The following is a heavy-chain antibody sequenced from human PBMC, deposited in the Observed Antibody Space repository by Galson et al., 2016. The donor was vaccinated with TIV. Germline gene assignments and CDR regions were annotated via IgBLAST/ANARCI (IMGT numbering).Heavy chain of an antibody. D-gene: IGHD5-18*01. CDR3: AKDRNTALDTYYYYYGMDV. J-gene: IGHJ6*02. CDR1: GGSFSTHT. V-gene: IGHV1-69*13. Sequence: SVKVSCKASGGSFSTHTFNWVRQAPGQGLEWMGGIVPLFRTTNYAQKFQGRVTFTADESSSTADMEVSRLTSDDTAVYYCAKDRNTALDTYYYYYGMDVWGQGTTVTVSS. CDR2: IVPLFRTT.